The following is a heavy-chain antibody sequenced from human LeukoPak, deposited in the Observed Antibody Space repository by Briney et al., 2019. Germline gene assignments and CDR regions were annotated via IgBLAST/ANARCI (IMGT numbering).Heavy chain of an antibody. CDR1: GFSVSNNY. CDR2: ISGGGTA. CDR3: ARDDGRSGCAH. J-gene: IGHJ4*02. D-gene: IGHD3-3*01. Sequence: PGGSLRLSCAGSGFSVSNNYMSWVPQAPGKGLEWFSGISGGGTAHSADSVMGRFTGCKDNTQNTLRLQKNRLRGEDTAVYYCARDDGRSGCAHWGQGTVVTVSS. V-gene: IGHV3-53*01.